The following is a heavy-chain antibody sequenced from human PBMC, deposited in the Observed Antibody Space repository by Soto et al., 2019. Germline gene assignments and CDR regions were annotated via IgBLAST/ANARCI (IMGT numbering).Heavy chain of an antibody. CDR3: ARDEGDMVRGVMGFFDY. J-gene: IGHJ4*02. Sequence: QVQLVQSGAEVKKPGSSVKVSCKASGGTFSSDAIIWVRQAPGRGLEWMGGIIPISGTTNYAQKFQGRVTITADESTSTVYMELSSLGSEDTAVYYCARDEGDMVRGVMGFFDYWSQGTLVTVSS. CDR1: GGTFSSDA. D-gene: IGHD3-10*01. CDR2: IIPISGTT. V-gene: IGHV1-69*01.